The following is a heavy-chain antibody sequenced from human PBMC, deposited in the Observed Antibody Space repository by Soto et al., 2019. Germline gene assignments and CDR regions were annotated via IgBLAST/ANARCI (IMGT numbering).Heavy chain of an antibody. Sequence: ASVKVSCKASGGTFSSYTISWVRQAPGQGLEWMGGIIPIFGTANYAQKFQGRVTITADESTSTAYMELSSLRSEDTAVYYCARYCISTSCNTPRYYYGMDVWGQGTTVTVSS. D-gene: IGHD2-2*01. V-gene: IGHV1-69*13. CDR1: GGTFSSYT. CDR3: ARYCISTSCNTPRYYYGMDV. CDR2: IIPIFGTA. J-gene: IGHJ6*02.